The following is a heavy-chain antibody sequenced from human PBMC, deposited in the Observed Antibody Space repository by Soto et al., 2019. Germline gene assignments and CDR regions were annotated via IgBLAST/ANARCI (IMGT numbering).Heavy chain of an antibody. CDR1: GGSISSYY. D-gene: IGHD1-7*01. J-gene: IGHJ6*02. CDR2: IYYSGST. CDR3: ARVITGTTIGFSDYYYGMDV. Sequence: SETLSLTCTVSGGSISSYYWSWIRQPPGKGLEWIGYIYYSGSTNYNPSLKSRVTISVDTSKNQFSLKLSSVTAADTAVYYCARVITGTTIGFSDYYYGMDVWGQGTTV. V-gene: IGHV4-59*01.